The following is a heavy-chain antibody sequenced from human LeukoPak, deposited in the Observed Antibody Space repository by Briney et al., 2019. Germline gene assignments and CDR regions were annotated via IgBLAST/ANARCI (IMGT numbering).Heavy chain of an antibody. V-gene: IGHV1-2*02. CDR3: ARVFIAAENRAFDI. Sequence: ASVKVSCKASGYTFTGSYMRWVRQAPGQGLEWMGWINPNSGGTNYAQRFQGRVTMTRDTSISTAYMELSRLTSDDTAVYYCARVFIAAENRAFDIWGQGTMVTVSS. CDR1: GYTFTGSY. J-gene: IGHJ3*02. CDR2: INPNSGGT. D-gene: IGHD6-13*01.